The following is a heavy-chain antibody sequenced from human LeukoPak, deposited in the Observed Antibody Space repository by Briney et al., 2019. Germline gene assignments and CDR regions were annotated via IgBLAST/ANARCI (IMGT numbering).Heavy chain of an antibody. J-gene: IGHJ4*02. D-gene: IGHD1-26*01. V-gene: IGHV4-39*07. CDR1: GGSISSSSYY. CDR2: IYYSGST. CDR3: ARGYSGSLDY. Sequence: SETLSLTCTVSGGSISSSSYYWGWIRQPPGKGLEWIGSIYYSGSTYYNPPLKSRVTISVDTSKNQFSLKLSSVTAADTAVYYCARGYSGSLDYWGQGTLVTVSS.